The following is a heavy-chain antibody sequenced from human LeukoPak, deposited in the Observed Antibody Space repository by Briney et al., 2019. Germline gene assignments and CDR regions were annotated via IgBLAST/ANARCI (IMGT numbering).Heavy chain of an antibody. V-gene: IGHV4-59*01. J-gene: IGHJ4*02. D-gene: IGHD6-19*01. CDR1: GGSINSYY. CDR2: IYYSGST. Sequence: PSETLSLTCTVSGGSINSYYWGWIRQPPGKGLEWIGYIYYSGSTNYNPSLKSRVTISVDTSKNQFSLKLTSVTAADTAVYYCAGGSLVVAGRVDYWGQGTLVTVSS. CDR3: AGGSLVVAGRVDY.